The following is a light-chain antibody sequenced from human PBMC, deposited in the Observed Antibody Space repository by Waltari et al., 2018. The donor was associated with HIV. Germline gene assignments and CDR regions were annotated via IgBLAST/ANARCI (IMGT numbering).Light chain of an antibody. V-gene: IGLV3-19*01. J-gene: IGLJ2*01. CDR2: GKN. CDR3: NSRDSSGDVV. Sequence: SSELTQDPAVSVALGQTVRITCQGDSLRSYYANWYQQKPGQAPVLVIYGKNNRPSGIPDRFSGSSSGNTASLTITGAQAEVEADYYCNSRDSSGDVVFGGGTKLTVL. CDR1: SLRSYY.